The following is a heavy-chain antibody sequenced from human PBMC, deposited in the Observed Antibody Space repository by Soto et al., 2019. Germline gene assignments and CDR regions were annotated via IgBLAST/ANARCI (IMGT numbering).Heavy chain of an antibody. D-gene: IGHD3-10*01. CDR1: GFPSSTYGFSTYA. CDR3: AKGTSSEFLLSFDD. Sequence: EVHLLQSGGGLVQPGGSLRLSCMASGFPSSTYGFSTYAMTWVRQPPGKGLEWVSVITGSGSNSYYADSVKGRFTISRDNSRNTLFLQMDSLRADDTAVYFCAKGTSSEFLLSFDDWGHGTLVTVSS. J-gene: IGHJ4*01. CDR2: ITGSGSNS. V-gene: IGHV3-23*01.